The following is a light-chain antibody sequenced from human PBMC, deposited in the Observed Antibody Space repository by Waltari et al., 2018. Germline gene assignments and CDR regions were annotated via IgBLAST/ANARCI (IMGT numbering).Light chain of an antibody. V-gene: IGKV1-12*01. CDR1: HDVGTY. J-gene: IGKJ4*01. Sequence: DIQMTQSPSSVSASIGDRVSFTCRASHDVGTYVTWYRQKPGKAPKLLIYASSTLQRGVPWRFSGSGSGTYFTFTISSLQPEDSATYYCQQAHSVPLTFGGGTKVDVK. CDR3: QQAHSVPLT. CDR2: ASS.